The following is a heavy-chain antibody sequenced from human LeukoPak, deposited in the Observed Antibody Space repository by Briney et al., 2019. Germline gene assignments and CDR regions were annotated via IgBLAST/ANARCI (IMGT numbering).Heavy chain of an antibody. CDR1: GYTLTELS. D-gene: IGHD2-21*01. J-gene: IGHJ4*02. CDR3: ATGPPVFPYSGPHDY. Sequence: VSVKVSCKVSGYTLTELSMHWVRQAPGKGLEWMGGFDPEDGETIYAQKFQGRVTMTEDTSTDTAYTELSSLRSEDTAVYYRATGPPVFPYSGPHDYWGQGTLVTVSS. CDR2: FDPEDGET. V-gene: IGHV1-24*01.